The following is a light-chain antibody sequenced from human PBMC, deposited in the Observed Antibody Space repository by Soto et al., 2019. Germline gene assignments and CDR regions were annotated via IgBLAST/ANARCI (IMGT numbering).Light chain of an antibody. CDR1: SSDVGGYNY. V-gene: IGLV2-8*01. CDR2: EVN. CDR3: TSYAGGNNV. J-gene: IGLJ1*01. Sequence: QSALTQPPSASGSTGQSVTISCTGTSSDVGGYNYVSWYQQYPGKVPKLMVYEVNKRPSGVPDRFSGSKSGNTASLTVSGLQAEDEADYYCTSYAGGNNVVGTGTKVTVL.